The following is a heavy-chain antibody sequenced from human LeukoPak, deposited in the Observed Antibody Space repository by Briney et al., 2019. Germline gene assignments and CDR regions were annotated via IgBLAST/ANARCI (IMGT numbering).Heavy chain of an antibody. CDR1: GFTFSSYAM. J-gene: IGHJ3*02. V-gene: IGHV4-4*02. CDR2: IYHSGST. Sequence: GSLRLSCAASGFTFSSYAMTWVRQPPGKGLEWIGEIYHSGSTNYNPSLKSRVTISVDKSKNQFSLKLSSVTAADTAVYYCARVHDAFDIWGQGTMVTVSS. CDR3: ARVHDAFDI.